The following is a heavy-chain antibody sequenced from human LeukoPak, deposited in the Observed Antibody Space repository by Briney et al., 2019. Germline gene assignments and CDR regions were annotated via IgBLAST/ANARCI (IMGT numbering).Heavy chain of an antibody. CDR1: GFTFSSYG. Sequence: PGGSLRLSCAASGFTFSSYGMHWVRQAPGKGLEWVAVIWYDGSNKYYADSVKGRFTISRDNSKNTLYLQMNNLRAEDTAVHYCARDQIPGGDWLPRLYGMDVWGQGTTVTVSS. V-gene: IGHV3-33*01. CDR3: ARDQIPGGDWLPRLYGMDV. CDR2: IWYDGSNK. J-gene: IGHJ6*02. D-gene: IGHD3-9*01.